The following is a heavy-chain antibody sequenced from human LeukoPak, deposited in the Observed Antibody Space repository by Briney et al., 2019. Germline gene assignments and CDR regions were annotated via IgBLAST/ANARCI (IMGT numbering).Heavy chain of an antibody. J-gene: IGHJ6*02. V-gene: IGHV3-21*01. CDR3: ARNVTTLTHYYYYYGMDV. CDR2: ISSSSSYI. Sequence: PGGSLRLSCAASGFTFSSYSMNWVRQAPGKGLEWVSSISSSSSYIYYVDSVKGRFTISRDNAKNSLYLQMNSLRAEDTAVYYCARNVTTLTHYYYYYGMDVWGQGTTVTVSS. D-gene: IGHD4-17*01. CDR1: GFTFSSYS.